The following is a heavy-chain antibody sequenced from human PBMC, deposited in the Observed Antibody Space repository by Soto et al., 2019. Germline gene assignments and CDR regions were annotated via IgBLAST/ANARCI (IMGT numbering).Heavy chain of an antibody. CDR3: ARALYGSGSYYFDY. CDR2: IYYSGST. J-gene: IGHJ4*02. CDR1: GGSISSYY. V-gene: IGHV4-59*01. Sequence: SETLSLTCTVSGGSISSYYWSWIRQPPGKGLEWIGYIYYSGSTNYNPSLKSRVTISVDTSKNQFSLKLSSVTAADTAVYYCARALYGSGSYYFDYWGQGTLVTVSS. D-gene: IGHD3-10*01.